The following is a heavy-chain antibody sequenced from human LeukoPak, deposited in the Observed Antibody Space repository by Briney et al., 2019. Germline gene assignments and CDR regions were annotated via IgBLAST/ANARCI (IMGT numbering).Heavy chain of an antibody. J-gene: IGHJ4*02. CDR2: ISSSGSTI. V-gene: IGHV3-48*03. CDR3: ARVMGYFDWLPQGGSIDY. D-gene: IGHD3-9*01. Sequence: GGSLRLSCAASGFTFSSYEMNWVRQAPGKGLEWVSYISSSGSTIYYADSVKGRFTISRDNAKNTLYLQMNSLRAEDTAVYYCARVMGYFDWLPQGGSIDYWGQGTLVTVSS. CDR1: GFTFSSYE.